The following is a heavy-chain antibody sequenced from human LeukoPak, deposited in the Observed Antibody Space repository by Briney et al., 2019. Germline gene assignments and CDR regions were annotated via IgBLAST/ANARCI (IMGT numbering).Heavy chain of an antibody. Sequence: SVRVSCXXXXYTFTSYYMHWVRQAPGQGLEWMGIINPSGGSTIYAQKFQGRVTMTRDTSTSTVYMELSSLRSEDTAVYYCARATVYCSGGSCYFDYWGQGTLVTVSS. J-gene: IGHJ4*02. V-gene: IGHV1-46*01. CDR2: INPSGGST. D-gene: IGHD2-15*01. CDR1: XYTFTSYY. CDR3: ARATVYCSGGSCYFDY.